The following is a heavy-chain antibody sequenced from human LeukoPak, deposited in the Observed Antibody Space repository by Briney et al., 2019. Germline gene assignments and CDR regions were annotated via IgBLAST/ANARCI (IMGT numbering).Heavy chain of an antibody. CDR3: ARVPKYFDL. Sequence: PSETLSLTCTVSGGSISSRSYYWGWIRQPPGKGLEWIGEINHRGSTNYNPSLKSRVTISVDTSKNQFSLKLSSVTAADTAVYYCARVPKYFDLWGRGTLVTVSS. V-gene: IGHV4-39*07. CDR2: INHRGST. J-gene: IGHJ2*01. CDR1: GGSISSRSYY.